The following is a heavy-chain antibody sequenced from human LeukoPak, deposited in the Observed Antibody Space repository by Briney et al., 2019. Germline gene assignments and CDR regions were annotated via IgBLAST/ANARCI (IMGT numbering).Heavy chain of an antibody. CDR2: IIPIFGTA. V-gene: IGHV1-69*13. Sequence: ASVKVSCKASGYTFTSYGISWVRQAPGQGLEWMGGIIPIFGTANYAQKFQGRVTITADESTSTAYMELSSLRSEDTAVYYCARTKQGYCSGGSCYAIDYWGQGTLVTVSS. CDR3: ARTKQGYCSGGSCYAIDY. D-gene: IGHD2-15*01. CDR1: GYTFTSYG. J-gene: IGHJ4*02.